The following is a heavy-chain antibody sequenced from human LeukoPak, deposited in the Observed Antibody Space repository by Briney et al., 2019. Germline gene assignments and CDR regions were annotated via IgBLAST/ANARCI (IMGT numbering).Heavy chain of an antibody. V-gene: IGHV4-39*01. D-gene: IGHD2-2*01. CDR3: ARHDRRFGPAAVNWFDP. J-gene: IGHJ5*02. CDR2: IYYSGST. CDR1: GGSISSYY. Sequence: SETLSLTCTVSGGSISSYYWGWIRQPPGKGLEWIGSIYYSGSTYYNPSLKSRVTISVDTSKNQFSLKLSSVTAADTAVYYCARHDRRFGPAAVNWFDPWGQGTLVTVSS.